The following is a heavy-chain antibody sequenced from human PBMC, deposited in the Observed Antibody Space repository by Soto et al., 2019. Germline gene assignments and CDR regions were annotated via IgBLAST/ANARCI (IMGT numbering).Heavy chain of an antibody. D-gene: IGHD1-20*01. J-gene: IGHJ6*02. CDR2: IYYSGST. CDR3: ARDRAKWKDYYYYGMDV. V-gene: IGHV4-30-4*01. CDR1: GGSISSGDEF. Sequence: QVQLQESGPGLVKPSQTLSLTCTVSGGSISSGDEFWTWIRQPPGKGLEWIGYIYYSGSTYYNPSLKSRLTMSVDTSKNQFSLKLSSVTAADTAVYYCARDRAKWKDYYYYGMDVWGQGTTVTVSS.